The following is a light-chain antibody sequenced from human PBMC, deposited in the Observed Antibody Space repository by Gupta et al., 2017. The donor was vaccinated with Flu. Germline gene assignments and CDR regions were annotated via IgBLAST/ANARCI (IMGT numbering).Light chain of an antibody. CDR1: QGISSY. V-gene: IGKV1-9*01. J-gene: IGKJ3*01. Sequence: SFLAASVGDRVTITCRASQGISSYLAWYQQKPGKAPKLLIYTASTLQSGVPSRFSGSGSGTEFTLTISSRRPEDFATYYCQQLNTNPPFTFGPGTKVDL. CDR3: QQLNTNPPFT. CDR2: TAS.